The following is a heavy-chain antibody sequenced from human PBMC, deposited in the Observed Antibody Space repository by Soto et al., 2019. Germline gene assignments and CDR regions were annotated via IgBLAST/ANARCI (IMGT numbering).Heavy chain of an antibody. V-gene: IGHV4-39*01. Sequence: QLQLQEPGPGLVKPSETLSLTCTVSGGSISSSSYYWGWIRQPPGKRLDWIGRIYYSGSTYYNPSLKSRVTISVDTSMNQFSLKLSSVTAAVTAVYYCASGIAVAGLASDYWGQGTLVTVS. CDR1: GGSISSSSYY. CDR2: IYYSGST. CDR3: ASGIAVAGLASDY. J-gene: IGHJ4*02. D-gene: IGHD6-19*01.